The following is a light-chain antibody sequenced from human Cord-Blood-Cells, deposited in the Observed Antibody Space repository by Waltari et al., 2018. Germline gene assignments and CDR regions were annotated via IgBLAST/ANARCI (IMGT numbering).Light chain of an antibody. CDR1: SSAVGSSNL. CDR3: SSDTSSSTYV. CDR2: EVS. Sequence: QSALTQPPSVSGSPGPSVTISCTGTSSAVGSSNLVSWYQQPPGTAPKLMIYEVSNRPSGVPDRFSGSKSGNTASLTISGLQAEEEADYYCSSDTSSSTYVFGTGTKVTVL. J-gene: IGLJ1*01. V-gene: IGLV2-18*02.